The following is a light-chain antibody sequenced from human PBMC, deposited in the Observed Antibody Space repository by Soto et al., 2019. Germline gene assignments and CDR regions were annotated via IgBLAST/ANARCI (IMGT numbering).Light chain of an antibody. CDR1: SSDVGGYNY. J-gene: IGLJ1*01. V-gene: IGLV2-14*03. CDR2: DVS. Sequence: QSVLTQPASVSGSPGQWINISCTGTSSDVGGYNYVSWYQHHPGKAPKLIIYDVSNRPSGVSNPFSGSKSGNTASLTISGLQPEGEADYYCSSYTTSNTRQIVFGTGTKLTVL. CDR3: SSYTTSNTRQIV.